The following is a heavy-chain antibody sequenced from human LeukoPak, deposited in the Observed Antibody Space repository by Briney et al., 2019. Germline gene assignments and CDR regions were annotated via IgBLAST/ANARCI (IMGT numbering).Heavy chain of an antibody. Sequence: GSLRLSCAASGFTFSSYSMSWVRQPPGKGLEWIGEINHSGNTNYNPSLKSRVTISVDTSKNQFSLKLSSVTAADTAVYYCAREGYSSSHYYFDYWGQGTLVTVSS. V-gene: IGHV4-34*01. J-gene: IGHJ4*02. CDR1: GFTFSSYS. CDR2: INHSGNT. CDR3: AREGYSSSHYYFDY. D-gene: IGHD6-13*01.